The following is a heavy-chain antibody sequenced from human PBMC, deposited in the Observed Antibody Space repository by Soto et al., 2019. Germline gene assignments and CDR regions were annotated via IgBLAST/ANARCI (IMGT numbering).Heavy chain of an antibody. J-gene: IGHJ4*02. V-gene: IGHV4-59*11. CDR2: IYYHGNT. D-gene: IGHD7-27*01. CDR1: GGSISNHY. Sequence: QVQLQESGPGLVKPSETLSLTCSVSGGSISNHYWSWIRQPPGKGLEWIGHIYYHGNTNYNPSLKSRVTMSVDTSRNQISLKLTTVTAADTAVYYCTRANWYSEYWGQGTLVTVSS. CDR3: TRANWYSEY.